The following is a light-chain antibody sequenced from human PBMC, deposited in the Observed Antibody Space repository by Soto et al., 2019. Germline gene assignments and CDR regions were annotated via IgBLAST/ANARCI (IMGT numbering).Light chain of an antibody. J-gene: IGKJ3*01. CDR1: QRVSGNY. V-gene: IGKV3-20*01. CDR3: QQYNKWPLT. CDR2: AAA. Sequence: EVVLTQSPGTLSLSPGERATLSCRASQRVSGNYLAWYQQKPGQSPRLLIYAAATRATGIPDRFSGSGAGTDFTLTIKRLEPEDFAVYYCQQYNKWPLTFGPGTKVDIK.